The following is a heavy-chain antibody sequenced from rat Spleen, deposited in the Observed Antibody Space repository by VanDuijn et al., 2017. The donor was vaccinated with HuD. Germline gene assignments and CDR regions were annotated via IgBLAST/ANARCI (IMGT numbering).Heavy chain of an antibody. CDR2: INYDGSSI. D-gene: IGHD1-2*01. J-gene: IGHJ1*01. Sequence: EVQLVESGGGLVQPGRSLKLSCAASGFTFSDYYMAWVRQAPKKGLEWVASINYDGSSIYYRDSVKGRFTVSRDNAKSSLYLQMDSLRSEDSATYYCARDYSNYFPYWYFDFWGPGTMVTVSS. CDR1: GFTFSDYY. V-gene: IGHV5-20*01. CDR3: ARDYSNYFPYWYFDF.